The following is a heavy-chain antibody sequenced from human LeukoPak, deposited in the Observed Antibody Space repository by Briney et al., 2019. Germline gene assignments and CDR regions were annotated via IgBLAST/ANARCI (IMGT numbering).Heavy chain of an antibody. CDR2: INQSGST. CDR3: ARVRYCSSTSCYGAAIYDY. J-gene: IGHJ4*02. V-gene: IGHV4-34*01. Sequence: SETLSLTCAVYGGSFSGYYWSWIRQPPGKWLEWIGEINQSGSTNYNPFLKSRVTISVDTSKNQFSLKLSSVTASDTAVYYCARVRYCSSTSCYGAAIYDYWGQGTLVTVSS. CDR1: GGSFSGYY. D-gene: IGHD2-2*01.